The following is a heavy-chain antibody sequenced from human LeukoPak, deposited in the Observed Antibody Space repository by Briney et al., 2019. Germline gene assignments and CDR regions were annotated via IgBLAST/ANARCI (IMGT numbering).Heavy chain of an antibody. V-gene: IGHV4-30-2*01. Sequence: PSETLSLTCTVSGGSISSGDYYWSWIRQPPGKGLEWIGYIYHSGSTYYNPSLKSRVTISVDRSKNQFSLKLSSVIAADTAVYYCARAVYYDFWSGYLFNWFDPWGQGTLVTVSS. D-gene: IGHD3-3*01. J-gene: IGHJ5*02. CDR2: IYHSGST. CDR1: GGSISSGDYY. CDR3: ARAVYYDFWSGYLFNWFDP.